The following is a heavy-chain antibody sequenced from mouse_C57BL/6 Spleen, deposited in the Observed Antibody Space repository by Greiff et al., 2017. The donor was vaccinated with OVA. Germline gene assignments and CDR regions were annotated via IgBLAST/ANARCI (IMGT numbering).Heavy chain of an antibody. J-gene: IGHJ3*01. V-gene: IGHV6-3*01. Sequence: EVKVEESGGGLVQPGGSMKLSCVASGFTFSNYWMNWVRQSPEKGLEWVAQIRLKSDNYATHYAESVKGRFTISRDDSKSSVYLQMNNLRAEDTGIYYCSTMVTTGGFAYWGQGTLVTVSA. CDR1: GFTFSNYW. CDR2: IRLKSDNYAT. CDR3: STMVTTGGFAY. D-gene: IGHD2-2*01.